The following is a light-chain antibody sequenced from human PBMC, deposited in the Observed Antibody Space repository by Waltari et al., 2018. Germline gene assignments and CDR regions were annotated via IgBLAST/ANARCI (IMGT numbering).Light chain of an antibody. CDR3: MFWPSNVWV. CDR2: YNSDSKK. V-gene: IGLV5-37*01. CDR1: SDINVGDFN. Sequence: QPVLTQPPSSSSSPGESARLTCTLPSDINVGDFNIYWYQQKPGSPTRFLLYYNSDSKKAQGSGGPRGCSGSNNAAVNAGILLISGLQSEDDADYYCMFWPSNVWVFGGGTKLTIL. J-gene: IGLJ3*02.